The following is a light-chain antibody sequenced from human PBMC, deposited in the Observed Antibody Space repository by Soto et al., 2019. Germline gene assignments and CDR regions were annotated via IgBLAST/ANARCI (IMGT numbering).Light chain of an antibody. Sequence: ESVLTQSQGTLSVSPGERVTLSCRASQTFGRTYLAWYQQKPGQSPRLLIYDASSRATGIPDRFSGSGSGTDFTLTISRLEPEDYAGYHCQQFGTSPLYTFGQGTKVEIK. CDR3: QQFGTSPLYT. J-gene: IGKJ2*01. CDR2: DAS. CDR1: QTFGRTY. V-gene: IGKV3-20*01.